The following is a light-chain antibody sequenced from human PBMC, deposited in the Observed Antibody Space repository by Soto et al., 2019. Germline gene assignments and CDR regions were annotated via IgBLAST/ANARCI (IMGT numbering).Light chain of an antibody. CDR1: QTITND. V-gene: IGKV3-11*01. CDR3: QQRNTWPGT. CDR2: DIS. Sequence: VLTQSPATLSLSPGDRATLSCRASQTITNDLAWYQHKPGQAPRLLIYDISNRATGIPARFSGGVSGTDFTLTISGLDPEDFAGYDCQQRNTWPGTFGQGTKVEIK. J-gene: IGKJ1*01.